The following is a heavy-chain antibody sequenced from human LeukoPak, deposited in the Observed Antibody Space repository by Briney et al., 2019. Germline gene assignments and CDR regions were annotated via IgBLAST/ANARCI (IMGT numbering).Heavy chain of an antibody. V-gene: IGHV3-48*04. CDR1: GCTFSNYG. J-gene: IGHJ4*02. D-gene: IGHD3-22*01. Sequence: GGSLRLSCAASGCTFSNYGMNWVRQAPGKGLEWVSYISSSGSTIYYADSVKGRFTISRDNDKNSLYLQMNSLRAEDTAVYYCARAYYYDSSGQGYYFDYWGQGTLVTVSS. CDR3: ARAYYYDSSGQGYYFDY. CDR2: ISSSGSTI.